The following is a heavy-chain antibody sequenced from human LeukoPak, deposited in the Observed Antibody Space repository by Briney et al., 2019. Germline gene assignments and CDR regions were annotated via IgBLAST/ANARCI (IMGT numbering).Heavy chain of an antibody. CDR3: ARGSDHYFYDTSGYFVLDY. D-gene: IGHD3-22*01. CDR1: GGSITSSTW. CDR2: IYHRGST. J-gene: IGHJ4*02. Sequence: SETLSLTCTVSGGSITSSTWWNWVRQSPEKGLEWIGEIYHRGSTNYNPSLNSRVTISVDKSKNQFSLRLSSVTAADTAVYYCARGSDHYFYDTSGYFVLDYWGQGALVTVSS. V-gene: IGHV4-4*02.